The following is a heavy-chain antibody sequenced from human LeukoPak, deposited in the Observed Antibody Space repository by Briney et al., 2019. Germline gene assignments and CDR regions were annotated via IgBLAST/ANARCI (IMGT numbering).Heavy chain of an antibody. CDR2: ISYDGSNK. CDR1: GFTFSSYG. J-gene: IGHJ3*02. D-gene: IGHD6-13*01. CDR3: ARDRAGYSSSPDAFDI. Sequence: GRSLRLSCAASGFTFSSYGMHWVRQAPGKGLEWVAVISYDGSNKYYADSVKGRFTISRDNAKNSLYLQMNSLRAEDTAVYYCARDRAGYSSSPDAFDIWGQGTMVTVSS. V-gene: IGHV3-30*03.